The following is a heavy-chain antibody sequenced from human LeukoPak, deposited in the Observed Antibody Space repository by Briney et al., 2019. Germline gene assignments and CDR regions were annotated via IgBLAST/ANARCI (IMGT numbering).Heavy chain of an antibody. CDR2: ISGSGGST. Sequence: GGSLRLSCAASGFTFSSYAMSWVRQAPGKGLEWVSAISGSGGSTYYADSVKGRFTISRDNFKNTLYLQMNSLRAEDTAVYYCAKERGPYYYDSSGYYDPYYFDYWGQGTLVTVSS. V-gene: IGHV3-23*01. D-gene: IGHD3-22*01. J-gene: IGHJ4*02. CDR1: GFTFSSYA. CDR3: AKERGPYYYDSSGYYDPYYFDY.